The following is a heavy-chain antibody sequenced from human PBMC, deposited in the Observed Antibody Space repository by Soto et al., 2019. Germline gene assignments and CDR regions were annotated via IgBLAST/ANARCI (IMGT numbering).Heavy chain of an antibody. Sequence: EVQLVESGGGLVQPGRSLRLSCAASGFIFDDYAMHWVRQAPGKGLEWVAVISGNSGSLGYADSVKGRFTISRDNAKNSLYLQMNRLRAEDTALYYCAKDRYSSSAYYYYGMDAWGQATTVTVSS. CDR1: GFIFDDYA. CDR3: AKDRYSSSAYYYYGMDA. V-gene: IGHV3-9*01. CDR2: ISGNSGSL. D-gene: IGHD6-6*01. J-gene: IGHJ6*02.